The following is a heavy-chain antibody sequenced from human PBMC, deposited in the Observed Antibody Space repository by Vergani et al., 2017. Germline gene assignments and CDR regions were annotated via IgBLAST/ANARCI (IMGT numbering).Heavy chain of an antibody. D-gene: IGHD6-13*01. J-gene: IGHJ6*02. V-gene: IGHV3-33*01. CDR3: AREGGGSSWKVYYYYGMDV. CDR1: GFTFSSYG. Sequence: QVQLVESGGGVVQPGRSLRLSCAASGFTFSSYGMHWVRQAPGKGLEWVAVIWYDGSNKYYADSVKGRFTISRDNSKNTLYLQMNSLRAEDTAVYYCAREGGGSSWKVYYYYGMDVWGQGP. CDR2: IWYDGSNK.